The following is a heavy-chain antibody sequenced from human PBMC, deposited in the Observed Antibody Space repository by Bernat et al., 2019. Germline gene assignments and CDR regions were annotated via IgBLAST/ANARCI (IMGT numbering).Heavy chain of an antibody. CDR1: GYTFTSYA. CDR3: ARGADRYSYGWGYYFDY. J-gene: IGHJ4*02. CDR2: INAGNGNT. D-gene: IGHD5-18*01. Sequence: QVQLVQSGAEVKKPGASVKVSCKASGYTFTSYAMHWVRQAPGQRLEWMGWINAGNGNTKYSQKFQGSVTITRDTSARTAYMELSSLRSEDTAVYYCARGADRYSYGWGYYFDYWGQGTLVTVSS. V-gene: IGHV1-3*01.